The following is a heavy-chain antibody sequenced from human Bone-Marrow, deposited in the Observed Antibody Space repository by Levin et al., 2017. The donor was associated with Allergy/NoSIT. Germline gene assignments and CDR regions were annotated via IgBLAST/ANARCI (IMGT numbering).Heavy chain of an antibody. CDR1: GFTFSTYW. CDR3: AREQDGDLPDY. D-gene: IGHD3-10*01. Sequence: PGGSLRLSCAASGFTFSTYWMTWVRQAPGKGLEWVANIKEDGSQKYYVDSVKGRFTISRDNAKNSLHLQMTSLRVEDTAVYYCAREQDGDLPDYWGQGNLVTVSS. V-gene: IGHV3-7*01. CDR2: IKEDGSQK. J-gene: IGHJ4*02.